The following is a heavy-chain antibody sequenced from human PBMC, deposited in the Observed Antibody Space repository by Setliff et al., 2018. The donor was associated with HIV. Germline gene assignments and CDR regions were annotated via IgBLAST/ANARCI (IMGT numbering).Heavy chain of an antibody. V-gene: IGHV4-39*07. Sequence: SETLSLTCTVSGGSMSSSSYYWGWIRQTPDKGLEWIGRIYTSGSTNYNPSLKSRVTISVDTSKNQFSLMLSSVTAADTAVYYCARHDPGGFHFSPDYWGQGTLVTVSS. D-gene: IGHD6-25*01. J-gene: IGHJ4*02. CDR1: GGSMSSSSYY. CDR3: ARHDPGGFHFSPDY. CDR2: IYTSGST.